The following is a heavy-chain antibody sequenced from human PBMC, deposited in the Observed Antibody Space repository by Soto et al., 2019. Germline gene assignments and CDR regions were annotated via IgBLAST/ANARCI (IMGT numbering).Heavy chain of an antibody. CDR1: GYTFTSYG. D-gene: IGHD3-9*01. Sequence: VKVSCKASGYTFTSYGISWVRQAPGQGLEWMGWISAYNGNTNYAQKLQGRVTMTTDTSTSTAYMELRSLRSDDTAVYYCARDRGLRYFDLARPNDSFDIPGPGT. J-gene: IGHJ3*02. CDR2: ISAYNGNT. V-gene: IGHV1-18*01. CDR3: ARDRGLRYFDLARPNDSFDI.